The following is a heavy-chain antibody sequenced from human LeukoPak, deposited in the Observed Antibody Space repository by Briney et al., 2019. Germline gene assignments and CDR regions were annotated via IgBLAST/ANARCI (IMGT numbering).Heavy chain of an antibody. CDR2: INPNSGGT. D-gene: IGHD1-14*01. Sequence: ASVKVSCKASGYTFTGYYMHCVRQAPGQGLERMGWINPNSGGTNYAQKFQGRVTMTRDTSISTAYMERSRLRSDDTAVYYCARVEEPYPEYSQHRGPGTLVTVSS. V-gene: IGHV1-2*02. J-gene: IGHJ1*01. CDR1: GYTFTGYY. CDR3: ARVEEPYPEYSQH.